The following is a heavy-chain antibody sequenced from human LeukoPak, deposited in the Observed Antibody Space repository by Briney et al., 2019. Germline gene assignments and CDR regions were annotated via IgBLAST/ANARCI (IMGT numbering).Heavy chain of an antibody. CDR1: GGSFSGYY. CDR2: INRGGNT. V-gene: IGHV4-34*01. Sequence: SETLSLTCAVYGGSFSGYYWNWIRQPPGKGLEWIGEINRGGNTNYNPSLKSRVTISVDTSKNQFSLKLSSVTAADTAVYYCARRPVERRRGFLSYWGQGTLVTVSS. CDR3: ARRPVERRRGFLSY. D-gene: IGHD1-1*01. J-gene: IGHJ4*02.